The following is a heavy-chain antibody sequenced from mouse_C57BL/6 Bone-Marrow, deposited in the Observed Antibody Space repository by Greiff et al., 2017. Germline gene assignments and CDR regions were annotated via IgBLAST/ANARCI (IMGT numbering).Heavy chain of an antibody. J-gene: IGHJ2*01. CDR2: IDPSDSET. D-gene: IGHD2-5*01. V-gene: IGHV1-52*01. CDR3: ARSRFYSNYYFDY. Sequence: QVQLQQPGAELVRPGSSVKLSCKASGYTFTSYWMHWVKQRPIQGLEWIGNIDPSDSETHYNQKFKDKATVTVDKSSSTAYMHLSSLTSEDSAVYYCARSRFYSNYYFDYCGQGTTLTVSS. CDR1: GYTFTSYW.